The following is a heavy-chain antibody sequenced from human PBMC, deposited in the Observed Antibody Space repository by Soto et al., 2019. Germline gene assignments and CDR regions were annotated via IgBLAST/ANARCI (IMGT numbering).Heavy chain of an antibody. CDR2: IYYSGST. D-gene: IGHD3-10*01. CDR1: GGSISSYY. V-gene: IGHV4-59*08. J-gene: IGHJ4*02. Sequence: QVQLQESGPGLVKPSETLSLTCTVSGGSISSYYWSWIRQPPGKGLEWIGYIYYSGSTNYNPSLESLATIAVDTSKNPFSLKLNPMTAADTAVYYWARHSYGSGTTYFDYWGQGTLVTVSS. CDR3: ARHSYGSGTTYFDY.